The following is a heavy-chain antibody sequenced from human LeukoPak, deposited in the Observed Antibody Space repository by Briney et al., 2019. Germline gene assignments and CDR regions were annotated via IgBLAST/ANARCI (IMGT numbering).Heavy chain of an antibody. V-gene: IGHV3-48*03. CDR1: GFTFSSYE. J-gene: IGHJ4*02. Sequence: GGSLRLSCAASGFTFSSYEMNWVRQAPGKGLEWVSYISSSGSTIYYADSVKGRFTISRDNSKNTLYLQMNSLRAEDTAVYYCARSIMVRGSFGAFDYWGQGTLVTVSS. D-gene: IGHD3-10*01. CDR3: ARSIMVRGSFGAFDY. CDR2: ISSSGSTI.